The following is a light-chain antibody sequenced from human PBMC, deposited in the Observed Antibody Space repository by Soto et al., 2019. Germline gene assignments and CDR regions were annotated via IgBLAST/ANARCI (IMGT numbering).Light chain of an antibody. J-gene: IGLJ1*01. CDR2: EVS. CDR1: SSDVGAYTF. V-gene: IGLV2-14*01. CDR3: SSYTTSSALV. Sequence: QSALTQPASVSGSPGQSITISCTGTSSDVGAYTFVSWYQQHPGKAPKLMIFEVSNRPSGVSHRFSGSRSGNTASLTISGLQAEDEADYYCSSYTTSSALVFGTGTKVTVL.